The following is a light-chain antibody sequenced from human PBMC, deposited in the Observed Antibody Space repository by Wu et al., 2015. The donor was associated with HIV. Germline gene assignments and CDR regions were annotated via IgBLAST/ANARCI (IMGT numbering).Light chain of an antibody. CDR3: QQRRYWPLYT. CDR2: DAS. J-gene: IGKJ2*01. Sequence: EIVLTQFPATLSLSPGERATLSCRASQSVASFLAWYQQKPGQAPRLLIYDASNRATGIPARFSGSGSGTDFTLTISSLEPEDFAVYYCQQRRYWPLYTFGRGPGWRSN. V-gene: IGKV3-11*01. CDR1: QSVASF.